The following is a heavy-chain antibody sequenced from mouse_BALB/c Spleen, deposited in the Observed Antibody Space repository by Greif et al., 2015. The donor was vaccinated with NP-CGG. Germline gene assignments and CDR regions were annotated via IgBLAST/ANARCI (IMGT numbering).Heavy chain of an antibody. CDR2: INPYNGAT. Sequence: EVQLQQSGPELVKPGASVKISCKASGYSFTGYYMHWVKQSHVKSLEWIGRINPYNGATSYNQNFKDKASLTVDKSSSTAYMELHSLTSEDSAVYYCAREEVLMDYWGQGTSVTVSS. J-gene: IGHJ4*01. CDR1: GYSFTGYY. V-gene: IGHV1-31*01. CDR3: AREEVLMDY.